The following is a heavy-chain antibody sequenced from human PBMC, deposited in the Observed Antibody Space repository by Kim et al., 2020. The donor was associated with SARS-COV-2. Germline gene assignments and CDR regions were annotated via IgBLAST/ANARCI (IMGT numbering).Heavy chain of an antibody. Sequence: GGSLRLSCAASGFIFHTYAMHWVRQTPGKGLEYVSAISSNGIDTYYADSVRGRFTISRDNSKNTLFLQMGSLRPEDMGVYYCAREGRHCSGTACYVFDYWGQGTLVTVSS. V-gene: IGHV3-64*02. CDR3: AREGRHCSGTACYVFDY. J-gene: IGHJ4*02. CDR1: GFIFHTYA. D-gene: IGHD2-2*01. CDR2: ISSNGIDT.